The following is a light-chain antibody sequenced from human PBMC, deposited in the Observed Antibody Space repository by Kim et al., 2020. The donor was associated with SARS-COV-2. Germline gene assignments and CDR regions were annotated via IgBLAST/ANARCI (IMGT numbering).Light chain of an antibody. CDR2: RND. V-gene: IGLV1-44*01. CDR3: ASWNDALRGPV. J-gene: IGLJ2*01. Sequence: GQTRTISCCGSDSDIGSNTVNWYQQLPGTSPKLLIYRNDQRPSGVPDRFSGFRSATSASLAISGLQSEDEADYFCASWNDALRGPVFGGGTQLTVL. CDR1: DSDIGSNT.